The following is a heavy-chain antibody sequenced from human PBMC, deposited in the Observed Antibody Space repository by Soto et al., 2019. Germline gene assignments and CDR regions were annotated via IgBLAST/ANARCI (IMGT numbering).Heavy chain of an antibody. J-gene: IGHJ5*02. CDR2: TYFRSKWYN. V-gene: IGHV6-1*01. CDR3: AKGDNLGPKTGYAFDP. Sequence: QTLSLTCAISGDSVSSNTASWNWIRQSPSRGLEWLGRTYFRSKWYNDYAVSVKSRIIINPDTSNNQFSLQLNSVTPEDTAVYFCAKGDNLGPKTGYAFDPWGQGIMVTVSS. D-gene: IGHD5-12*01. CDR1: GDSVSSNTAS.